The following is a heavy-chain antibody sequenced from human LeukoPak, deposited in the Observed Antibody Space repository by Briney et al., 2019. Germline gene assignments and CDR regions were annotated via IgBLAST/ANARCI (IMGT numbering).Heavy chain of an antibody. D-gene: IGHD3-10*01. CDR1: GGSISSYY. J-gene: IGHJ6*04. CDR2: IYYSGST. CDR3: ARDLVESYGSGSYYPRTSRYYYYGMDV. Sequence: MASETLSLTCTVSGGSISSYYWSWIRQPPGKGLEWIGYIYYSGSTNYNPSLKSRVTISVDTSKNQFSLKLSSVTAAGTAVYYCARDLVESYGSGSYYPRTSRYYYYGMDVWGKGTTVTVSS. V-gene: IGHV4-59*01.